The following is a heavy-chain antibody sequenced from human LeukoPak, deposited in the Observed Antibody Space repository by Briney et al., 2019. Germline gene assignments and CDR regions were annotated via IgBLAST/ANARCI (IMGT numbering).Heavy chain of an antibody. J-gene: IGHJ4*02. D-gene: IGHD6-13*01. Sequence: SETLSLTCTVPGGSISSGSYYWSWIRQPAGKGLEWIGRIYTSGSTNYNPSLKSRVTISVDTSKNQFSLKLSSVTAADTAVYYCARELRGSSWYGVDYWGQGTLVTVSS. CDR2: IYTSGST. CDR3: ARELRGSSWYGVDY. V-gene: IGHV4-61*02. CDR1: GGSISSGSYY.